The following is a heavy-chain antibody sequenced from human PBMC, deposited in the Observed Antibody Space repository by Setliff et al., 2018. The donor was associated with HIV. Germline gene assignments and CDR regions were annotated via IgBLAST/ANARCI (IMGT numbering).Heavy chain of an antibody. D-gene: IGHD1-7*01. V-gene: IGHV4-34*01. Sequence: SETLSLTCAVYGGSFSGYNWSWIRQTPGKGLEWIGEIDNRGGYNYNPSFSSRVTISVDASKRQFSLKLRSVTPEDSAVYYCARDGTRQMWGSDYFHNYYIDVWDKGTTVTVSS. CDR2: IDNRGGY. CDR3: ARDGTRQMWGSDYFHNYYIDV. J-gene: IGHJ6*03. CDR1: GGSFSGYN.